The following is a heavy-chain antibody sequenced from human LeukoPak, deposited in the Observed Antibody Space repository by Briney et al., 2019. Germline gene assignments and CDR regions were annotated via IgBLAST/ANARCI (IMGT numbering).Heavy chain of an antibody. V-gene: IGHV3-74*01. CDR2: VHGDGNNI. J-gene: IGHJ4*02. CDR1: GFPFSSYA. D-gene: IGHD1-26*01. Sequence: PGGSLRLSCAASGFPFSSYAMYWVRQAPGKGLVWVSRVHGDGNNIGYADSVKGRFTIFRDNAKNTLYQQMNSLRPDDTAVYYCARARVGDPTDYWGQGTLVTVSS. CDR3: ARARVGDPTDY.